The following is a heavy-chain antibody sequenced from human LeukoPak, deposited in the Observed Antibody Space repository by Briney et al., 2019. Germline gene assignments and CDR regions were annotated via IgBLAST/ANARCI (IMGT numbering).Heavy chain of an antibody. CDR3: ARGGGGAKAFYFDY. D-gene: IGHD1-26*01. CDR2: IYYSGST. CDR1: GGSISSGDYY. J-gene: IGHJ4*02. Sequence: SETLSLTCTVSGGSISSGDYYWSWIRQPPGKGLEWIGYIYYSGSTYYNPSLKSRVTISVDTSKNQFSLKLSSVTAADTGVYYCARGGGGAKAFYFDYWGQGSLVTVSS. V-gene: IGHV4-30-4*01.